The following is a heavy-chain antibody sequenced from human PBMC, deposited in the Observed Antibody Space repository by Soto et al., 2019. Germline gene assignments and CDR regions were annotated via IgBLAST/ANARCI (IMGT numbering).Heavy chain of an antibody. J-gene: IGHJ4*02. CDR2: TYYRSKWYN. D-gene: IGHD2-8*01. CDR1: GDSVSSNSAA. CDR3: ARAEYCTNGVCFHFDY. Sequence: SQTLSLTCAISGDSVSSNSAAWNCIRQSPSRGLEWLGRTYYRSKWYNDYAVSVKSRITINPDTSKNQFSLQLNSVTPEDTAVYYCARAEYCTNGVCFHFDYWGQGTLVTSPQ. V-gene: IGHV6-1*01.